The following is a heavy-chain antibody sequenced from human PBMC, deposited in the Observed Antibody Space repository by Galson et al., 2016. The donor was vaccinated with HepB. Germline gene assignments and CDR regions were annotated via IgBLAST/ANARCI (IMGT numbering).Heavy chain of an antibody. CDR2: IKQDGSEQ. CDR3: ARDGPRRRGLDY. CDR1: GFTFSNYW. J-gene: IGHJ4*02. Sequence: SLRLSCAASGFTFSNYWTSWVRQAPGKELEWVANIKQDGSEQYYVDSLKGRFTISRDNAKNSLYLQINSLTVEDTAMYYCARDGPRRRGLDYWGQGTLVTVSS. V-gene: IGHV3-7*03.